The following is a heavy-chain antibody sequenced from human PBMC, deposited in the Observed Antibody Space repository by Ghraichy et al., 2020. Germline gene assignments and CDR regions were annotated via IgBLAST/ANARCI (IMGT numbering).Heavy chain of an antibody. Sequence: SETLSLTCTVSGGSISSSSYYWGWIRQPPGKGLEWIGSIYYSGSTYYNPSLKSRVTISVDTSKNQFSLKLSSVTAADTAVYYCARRTYYYDSSGYYSAALYFDYWGQGTLVTVSS. CDR1: GGSISSSSYY. V-gene: IGHV4-39*01. CDR2: IYYSGST. CDR3: ARRTYYYDSSGYYSAALYFDY. D-gene: IGHD3-22*01. J-gene: IGHJ4*02.